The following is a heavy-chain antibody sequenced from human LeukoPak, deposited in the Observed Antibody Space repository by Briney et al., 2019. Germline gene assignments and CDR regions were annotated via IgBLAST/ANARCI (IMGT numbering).Heavy chain of an antibody. J-gene: IGHJ4*02. D-gene: IGHD3-22*01. CDR3: ARSGVGYFYDNTGYYPLDY. CDR1: GYTFTHYG. V-gene: IGHV1-18*01. CDR2: ISAYTGKT. Sequence: ALVTVSCTASGYTFTHYGISWVRQAPGHGLEWMGRISAYTGKTNYAQNVQGRVTMTTDTSTSTAFMELRNMRSDDTAVYYCARSGVGYFYDNTGYYPLDYWGQGTLVTVSS.